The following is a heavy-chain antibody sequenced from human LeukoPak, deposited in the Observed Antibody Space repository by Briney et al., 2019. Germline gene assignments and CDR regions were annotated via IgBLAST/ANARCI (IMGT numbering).Heavy chain of an antibody. CDR1: GFTFSDYY. CDR3: ARDRDYAFDY. Sequence: PGGSLRLSCAASGFTFSDYYMSWIRQAPGKGLEWVSYISSSGSTIYYADSVKSRFTISRDNAKNSLYLQMDSLRDEDTAVYYCARDRDYAFDYWGQGTLVTVSS. D-gene: IGHD4-17*01. CDR2: ISSSGSTI. V-gene: IGHV3-11*04. J-gene: IGHJ4*02.